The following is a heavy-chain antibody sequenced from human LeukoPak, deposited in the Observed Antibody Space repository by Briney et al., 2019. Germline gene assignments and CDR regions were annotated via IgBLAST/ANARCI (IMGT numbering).Heavy chain of an antibody. J-gene: IGHJ2*01. CDR3: AKALMKQQLEYFDL. Sequence: GGSLRLSCAASGFTFSSYGMHWVRQAPGNGLEWVAFIRYDGSNKYYADSVKGRFTISRDNAKNSLYLQMNSLRAEDTALYYCAKALMKQQLEYFDLWGRGTLVTVSS. D-gene: IGHD6-13*01. V-gene: IGHV3-30*02. CDR1: GFTFSSYG. CDR2: IRYDGSNK.